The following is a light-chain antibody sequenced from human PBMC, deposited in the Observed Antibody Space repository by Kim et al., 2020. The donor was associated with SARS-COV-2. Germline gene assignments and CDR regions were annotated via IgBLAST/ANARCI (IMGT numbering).Light chain of an antibody. CDR1: QSISDW. J-gene: IGKJ1*01. Sequence: DIQMTQSPSTLSASVGDRVTITCRASQSISDWLAWYQQKRGKAPKLLIYKASSLESEVPSRFSGSGFGTEFTLTISSLQPDDFATYYCQQYNSYSTFGQGTKVDIK. CDR3: QQYNSYST. CDR2: KAS. V-gene: IGKV1-5*03.